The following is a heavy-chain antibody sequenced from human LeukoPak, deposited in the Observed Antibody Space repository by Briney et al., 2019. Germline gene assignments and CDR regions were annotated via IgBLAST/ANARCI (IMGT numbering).Heavy chain of an antibody. CDR3: ARGDTMTTDY. V-gene: IGHV3-74*01. D-gene: IGHD3-22*01. CDR1: GFTFSIYW. J-gene: IGHJ4*02. CDR2: INSDGSST. Sequence: GGSLRLSCAASGFTFSIYWMHWVRQAPGQGLVWVSRINSDGSSTSYADSGTDRFTISRDNAQKRLYLQLNRLRAEYTAVYYCARGDTMTTDYWGQGTLVTVSS.